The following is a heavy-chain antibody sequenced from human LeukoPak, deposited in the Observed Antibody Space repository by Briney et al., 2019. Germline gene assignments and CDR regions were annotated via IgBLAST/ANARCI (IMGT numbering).Heavy chain of an antibody. V-gene: IGHV4-34*01. J-gene: IGHJ3*02. CDR1: GGSFSGYY. Sequence: PSETLSLTCAVYGGSFSGYYWSWIRKPPGKGLEWIGEINHSGSTDYNPSLKSRVTISVDTSKNQFSLKLSSVTAADTAVYYCARHGLIAARHAFDIWGQGTMVTVSS. D-gene: IGHD6-13*01. CDR3: ARHGLIAARHAFDI. CDR2: INHSGST.